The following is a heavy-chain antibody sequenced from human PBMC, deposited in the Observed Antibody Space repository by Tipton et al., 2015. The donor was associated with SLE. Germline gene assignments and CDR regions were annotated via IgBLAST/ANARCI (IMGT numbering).Heavy chain of an antibody. D-gene: IGHD2-15*01. V-gene: IGHV3-7*01. J-gene: IGHJ4*02. CDR3: ARGVAVDY. Sequence: SLRPSCAVSGFTLNSYWMSWVRQAPGKGLEWVANIKQDGSEIYYVDSVKGRFTISRDTAKNSLFLQMNSLRAEDTGVYYCARGVAVDYWGPGTLVTVSS. CDR1: GFTLNSYW. CDR2: IKQDGSEI.